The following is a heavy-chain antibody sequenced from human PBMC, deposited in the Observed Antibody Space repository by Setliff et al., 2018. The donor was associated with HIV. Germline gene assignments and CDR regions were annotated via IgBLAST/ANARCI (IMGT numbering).Heavy chain of an antibody. J-gene: IGHJ4*02. CDR1: SDSLSGHF. V-gene: IGHV4-59*11. CDR2: ILYSGTT. CDR3: ARGRTGHDY. Sequence: PSETLSLTCSVSSDSLSGHFWSWIRQPPGKGLEWIGSILYSGTTDYNPSLRSRLSISIDTSKAQFSLNLSSATAADTAVYYCARGRTGHDYWGQGMQVTAPQ.